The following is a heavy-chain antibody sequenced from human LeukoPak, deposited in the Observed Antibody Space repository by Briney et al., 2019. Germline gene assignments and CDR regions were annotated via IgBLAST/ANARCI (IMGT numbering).Heavy chain of an antibody. CDR1: GFTFSSYS. D-gene: IGHD3-22*01. V-gene: IGHV3-48*02. CDR3: ASAYYYDSSGYYNY. Sequence: GGSLRLSCAASGFTFSSYSMNWVRQAPGKGLEWVSYISSSSSTIYYADSVKGRFTISRDNAKNSLYLQMNGLRDEDTAVYYCASAYYYDSSGYYNYWGQGTLVTVSS. J-gene: IGHJ4*02. CDR2: ISSSSSTI.